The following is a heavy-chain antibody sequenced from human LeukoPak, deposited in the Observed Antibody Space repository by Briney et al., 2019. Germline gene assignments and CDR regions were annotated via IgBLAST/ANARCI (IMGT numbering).Heavy chain of an antibody. CDR2: IKSKGSGGTT. D-gene: IGHD2-2*01. Sequence: GGSLRLSCTASGFIFSDAWMTWVRQAPGQGPERVGRIKSKGSGGTTDYASSVKGRFTISRDDPENTLYLQMNSLRTDDTAVYYCSKDLPLTRAWALKYWGQGALVTVSS. J-gene: IGHJ4*02. CDR1: GFIFSDAW. V-gene: IGHV3-15*03. CDR3: SKDLPLTRAWALKY.